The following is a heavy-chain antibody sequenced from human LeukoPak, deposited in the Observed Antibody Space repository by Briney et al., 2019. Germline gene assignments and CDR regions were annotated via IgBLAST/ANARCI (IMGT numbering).Heavy chain of an antibody. CDR2: IDWDDDK. J-gene: IGHJ4*02. D-gene: IGHD2-15*01. Sequence: SGPALVKPTQTLTLTCTFSGFSLSTPEMCVTWIRQPPGKALEWLARIDWDDDKFYSPSLRTRLAISKDTPKNQVVLRMTNMDPVDTGTYYCARMTPDSPSFDYWGQGALITVSS. V-gene: IGHV2-70*17. CDR1: GFSLSTPEMC. CDR3: ARMTPDSPSFDY.